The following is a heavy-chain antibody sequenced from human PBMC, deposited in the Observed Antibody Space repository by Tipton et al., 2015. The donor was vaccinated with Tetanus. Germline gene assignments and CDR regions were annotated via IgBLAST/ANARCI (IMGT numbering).Heavy chain of an antibody. V-gene: IGHV4-30-2*01. Sequence: LRLSCAVSGGSISSGDYSWSWIRQPPGKGLEWIGYIYDSGSTYYNPSLKSRVTISKDRSKNQISLRLRSVTAADTAVYYCARVKGTYNHYGLDVWGQGTTVTVAS. CDR1: GGSISSGDYS. D-gene: IGHD3-10*01. CDR2: IYDSGST. CDR3: ARVKGTYNHYGLDV. J-gene: IGHJ6*02.